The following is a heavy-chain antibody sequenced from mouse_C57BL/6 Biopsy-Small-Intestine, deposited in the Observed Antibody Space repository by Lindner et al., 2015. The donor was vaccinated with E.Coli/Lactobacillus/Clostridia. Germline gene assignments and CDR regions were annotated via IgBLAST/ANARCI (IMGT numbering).Heavy chain of an antibody. CDR1: GFSFNTYA. V-gene: IGHV10-1*01. Sequence: VQLQESGGGLVQPKGSLKLSCAASGFSFNTYAMNWVRQAPGKGLEWVARIRSKSNNYATYYADSVKDRFTISRDDSESMLYLQMNNLKTEDTAMYYCVRNDGYYSYYAMDYWGQGTSVTVSS. J-gene: IGHJ4*01. D-gene: IGHD2-3*01. CDR2: IRSKSNNYAT. CDR3: VRNDGYYSYYAMDY.